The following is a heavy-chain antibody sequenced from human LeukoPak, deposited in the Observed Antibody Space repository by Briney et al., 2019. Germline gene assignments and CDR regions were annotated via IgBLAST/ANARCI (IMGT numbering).Heavy chain of an antibody. CDR1: GGSIGSYY. D-gene: IGHD3-16*02. V-gene: IGHV4-4*07. CDR3: ARGSVWGSYPNWFDP. J-gene: IGHJ5*02. CDR2: IYTSGST. Sequence: PSETLSLTCTVSGGSIGSYYWSWIRQPAGKGLEWIGRIYTSGSTNYNPSLKSRVTMSVDTSKNQFSLKLSSVTAADTAVYYCARGSVWGSYPNWFDPWGQGTLVTVSS.